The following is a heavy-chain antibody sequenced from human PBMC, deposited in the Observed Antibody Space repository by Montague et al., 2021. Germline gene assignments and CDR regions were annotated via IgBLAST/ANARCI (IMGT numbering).Heavy chain of an antibody. CDR1: GFTFRDFG. Sequence: SLRLSCAVSGFTFRDFGLHWVRQAPGKGLEWLAFIRYDGTSEYYADSVRGRFTVSRDNSKNTLYLQTSSLRADDTAVYYCARWRVYYDSSGYAAWGRGTLVTVSS. D-gene: IGHD3-22*01. CDR3: ARWRVYYDSSGYAA. CDR2: IRYDGTSE. V-gene: IGHV3-30*02. J-gene: IGHJ5*02.